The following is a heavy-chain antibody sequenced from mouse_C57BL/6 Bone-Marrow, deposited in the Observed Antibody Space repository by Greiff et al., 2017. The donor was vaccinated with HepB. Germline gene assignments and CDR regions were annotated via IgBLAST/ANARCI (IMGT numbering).Heavy chain of an antibody. CDR1: GYTFTSYW. V-gene: IGHV1-61*01. D-gene: IGHD4-1*01. CDR2: IYPSDSET. J-gene: IGHJ2*01. CDR3: ARSPLTGTDDYFDY. Sequence: QVQLQQPGAELVRPGSSVKLSCKASGYTFTSYWMDWVKQRPGQGLEWIGNIYPSDSETHYNQKFKDKATLTVDKSSSPAYMQLSSLTLEDSAVYYCARSPLTGTDDYFDYWGQGTTLTVSS.